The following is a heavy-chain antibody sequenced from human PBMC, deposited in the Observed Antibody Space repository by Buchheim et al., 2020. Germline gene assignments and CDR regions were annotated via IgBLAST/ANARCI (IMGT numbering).Heavy chain of an antibody. Sequence: EVQLLESGGGLVQPGGSLRLSCAASGFTFSSYAMSWVRQAPGKGLEWVSAISGSGGSTYYADSVKGRFTISRDNSKNTLYLPMNSLRAEDTAVYYYAKSTYGDPSYGYYFDYWGQGTL. CDR2: ISGSGGST. D-gene: IGHD4-17*01. CDR1: GFTFSSYA. V-gene: IGHV3-23*01. CDR3: AKSTYGDPSYGYYFDY. J-gene: IGHJ4*02.